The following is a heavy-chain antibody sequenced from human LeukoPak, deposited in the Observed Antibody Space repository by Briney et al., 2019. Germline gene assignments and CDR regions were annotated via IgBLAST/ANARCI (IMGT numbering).Heavy chain of an antibody. CDR1: GYSFTSYW. CDR3: ARHGGYSIGWYEVDF. V-gene: IGHV5-51*01. CDR2: IYPGDSDT. J-gene: IGHJ4*02. Sequence: GESLKISCKGSGYSFTSYWIGWLRQMPGKGLEWMGIIYPGDSDTRYSPSFQGQVTISADKSISTAYLQWSSLKASDTAMYYCARHGGYSIGWYEVDFWGQGTLVTVSS. D-gene: IGHD6-19*01.